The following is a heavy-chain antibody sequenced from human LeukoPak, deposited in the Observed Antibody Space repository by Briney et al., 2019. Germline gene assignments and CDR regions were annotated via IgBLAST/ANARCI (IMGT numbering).Heavy chain of an antibody. J-gene: IGHJ4*02. CDR3: ARNYGSGSYYNVDDY. D-gene: IGHD3-10*01. V-gene: IGHV3-21*01. Sequence: GGSLRLSCTASGFTFGDYAMSWVRQAPGKGLEWVSSISSSSSYIYYADSVKGRFTISRDNAKNSLYLQMNSLRAEDTAVYYCARNYGSGSYYNVDDYWGQGTLVTVSS. CDR2: ISSSSSYI. CDR1: GFTFGDYA.